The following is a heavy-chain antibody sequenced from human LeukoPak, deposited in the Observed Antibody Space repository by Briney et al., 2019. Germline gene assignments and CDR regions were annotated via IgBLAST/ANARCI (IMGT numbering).Heavy chain of an antibody. V-gene: IGHV3-30-3*01. CDR2: ISYDGSNK. Sequence: GGSLRLSCAASGFTFSSYAMHWVRQAPGKGLEWVAVISYDGSNKYYADSVKGRFTISRDNSKNTLYLQMNSLRAEDTAVYYCARGLGGSSFLLTNWFDPWGQGTLVTVSS. D-gene: IGHD6-13*01. CDR1: GFTFSSYA. CDR3: ARGLGGSSFLLTNWFDP. J-gene: IGHJ5*02.